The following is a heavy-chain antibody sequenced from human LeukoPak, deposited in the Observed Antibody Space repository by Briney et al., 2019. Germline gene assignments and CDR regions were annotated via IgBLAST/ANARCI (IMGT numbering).Heavy chain of an antibody. CDR3: AKELRFLEWLPDGGTFDY. V-gene: IGHV3-23*01. CDR1: GFTFSSYA. Sequence: GGSLRLSCAASGFTFSSYAMSWVRQAPGKGLEWVSAISGSGGSTYYADSVKGRFTISRDNSKNTLYLQMNSLRAEDTAVYYCAKELRFLEWLPDGGTFDYWGQGTLVTVSS. CDR2: ISGSGGST. J-gene: IGHJ4*02. D-gene: IGHD3-3*01.